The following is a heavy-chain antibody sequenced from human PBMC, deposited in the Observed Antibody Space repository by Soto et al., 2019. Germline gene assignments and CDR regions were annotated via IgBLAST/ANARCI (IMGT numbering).Heavy chain of an antibody. D-gene: IGHD2-21*02. J-gene: IGHJ4*02. CDR2: IKEDGSER. CDR1: GFDFNAYW. CDR3: ARRGDDFDF. V-gene: IGHV3-7*01. Sequence: EVQLVVSGGGLVQPGGSLRLSCVASGFDFNAYWMSWVRQTPGKGLEWLANIKEDGSERYYLASVKGRFTISRDNAKNSLYLQMSGLRAEDTAVYFCARRGDDFDFWGPGTLVTVSS.